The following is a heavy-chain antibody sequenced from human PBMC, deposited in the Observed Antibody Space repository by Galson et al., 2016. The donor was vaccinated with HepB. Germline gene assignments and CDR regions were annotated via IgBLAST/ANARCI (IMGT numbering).Heavy chain of an antibody. CDR2: IFFSGAT. D-gene: IGHD3-10*01. CDR1: GGSIRSPSHF. V-gene: IGHV4-39*02. CDR3: ATGFFYGVRGATPPLLAY. J-gene: IGHJ4*02. Sequence: SETLSLTCSVSGGSIRSPSHFWGWIRQSPGKGLEWIANIFFSGATSYNPSLQRRASISVDTSTNRFSLKLTSLTAADTAIYYCATGFFYGVRGATPPLLAYWGQGALGTGSS.